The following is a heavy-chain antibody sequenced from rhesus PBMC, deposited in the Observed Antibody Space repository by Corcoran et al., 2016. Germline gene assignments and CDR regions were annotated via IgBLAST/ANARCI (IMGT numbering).Heavy chain of an antibody. V-gene: IGHV4-173*01. CDR2: VTGRGST. CDR3: ARYGTVFVGDFDS. J-gene: IGHJ4*01. CDR1: GGSLSSNS. D-gene: IGHD4-29*01. Sequence: QLQLQESGPGLVKPSETLSLTCAVSGGSLSSNSWSWLRQPPGTALEWSGLVTGRGSTDSSPSFESRVTISADTSKNQFSLKLNSVTAADTAVYYCARYGTVFVGDFDSWGQGVLVTVSS.